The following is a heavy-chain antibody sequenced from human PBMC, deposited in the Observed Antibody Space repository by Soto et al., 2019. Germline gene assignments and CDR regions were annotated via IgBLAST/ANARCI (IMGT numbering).Heavy chain of an antibody. D-gene: IGHD3-3*01. Sequence: SETLSLICTVSGGSISSFYWSWIRQPPGKGLEWIGYIYYSGSTNYNPSLKSRVTISVDTSKNQFSLKLSSVTAADTAVYYCARVPKYDFWSGYYSSDYYYYMDVWGKGTTVTVSS. CDR3: ARVPKYDFWSGYYSSDYYYYMDV. J-gene: IGHJ6*03. V-gene: IGHV4-59*01. CDR1: GGSISSFY. CDR2: IYYSGST.